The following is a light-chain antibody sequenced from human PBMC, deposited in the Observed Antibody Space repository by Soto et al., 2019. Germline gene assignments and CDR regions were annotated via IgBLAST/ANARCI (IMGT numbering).Light chain of an antibody. CDR3: CSYTSSSTLV. CDR2: DVN. CDR1: SSDVGGFNY. J-gene: IGLJ1*01. V-gene: IGLV2-14*01. Sequence: QSDLTLPASVSGSPGHSITISCSGPSSDVGGFNYVSWYQQHPGKAPKLMIYDVNNRPSGVSNRFSGSKSGNTASLTISGLLAEDEADYYCCSYTSSSTLVFGTGT.